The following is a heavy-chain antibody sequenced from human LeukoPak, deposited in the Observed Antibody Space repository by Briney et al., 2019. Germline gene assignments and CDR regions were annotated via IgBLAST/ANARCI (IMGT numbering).Heavy chain of an antibody. V-gene: IGHV1-18*01. D-gene: IGHD2-8*01. J-gene: IGHJ4*02. CDR1: GYTFTSYG. Sequence: ASVKVSCKASGYTFTSYGISWVRQAPGQGLEWMGWISAYNGNTNYAQKLQGRVTMTRDTSISTAYMELSRLRSDDTAVYYCARDHSMVYAIPDYWGQGTLVTVSS. CDR3: ARDHSMVYAIPDY. CDR2: ISAYNGNT.